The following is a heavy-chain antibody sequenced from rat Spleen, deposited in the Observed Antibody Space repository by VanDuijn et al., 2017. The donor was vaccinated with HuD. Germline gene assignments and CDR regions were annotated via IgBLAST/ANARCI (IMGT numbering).Heavy chain of an antibody. Sequence: EVQLQESGPGLVKPSQSLSLTCSVTGSSITSGYGWNWIRKFPGNEMEWMGFITYSGGISYNPSLKSRISITRDISRNQFFLQLNSVTTEDTATYYCVRSGTGWELRYFDHWGQGVMVTVSS. CDR3: VRSGTGWELRYFDH. J-gene: IGHJ2*01. CDR1: GSSITSGY. CDR2: ITYSGGI. V-gene: IGHV3-1*01. D-gene: IGHD5-1*01.